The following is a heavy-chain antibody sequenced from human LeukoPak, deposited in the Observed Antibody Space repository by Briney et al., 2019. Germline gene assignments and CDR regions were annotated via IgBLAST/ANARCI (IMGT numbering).Heavy chain of an antibody. J-gene: IGHJ3*02. V-gene: IGHV4-39*01. CDR2: MYFSGST. D-gene: IGHD1-26*01. Sequence: PSETLSLTCTVSGASITNSLYYWGWIRQPPGKGLEWIGSMYFSGSTYYSPSLESRVTISVHTPENYLPLKLSSVTAADTAVYYCARHLRFGSSALPRDSFDIWGRGTVVTVSS. CDR1: GASITNSLYY. CDR3: ARHLRFGSSALPRDSFDI.